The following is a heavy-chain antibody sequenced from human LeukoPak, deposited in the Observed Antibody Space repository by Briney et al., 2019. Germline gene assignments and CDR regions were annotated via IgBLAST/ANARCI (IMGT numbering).Heavy chain of an antibody. J-gene: IGHJ4*02. CDR1: GFPLSGYS. CDR2: ITSTTNYI. CDR3: ASRSHSSGWCFDY. D-gene: IGHD6-19*01. Sequence: GSLRLSCAASGFPLSGYSMNWVRQAPGKGPEWVSSITSTTNYIYYADSVKGRFTISRDNAKNSLYLQMNSLRAEDTAVYYCASRSHSSGWCFDYWGQGTLVTVSS. V-gene: IGHV3-21*01.